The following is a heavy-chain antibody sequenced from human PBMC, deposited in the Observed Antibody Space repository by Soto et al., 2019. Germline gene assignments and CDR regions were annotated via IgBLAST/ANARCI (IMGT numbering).Heavy chain of an antibody. CDR2: MTPSGYI. V-gene: IGHV1-8*01. Sequence: QVQLVQSGAEVRKPGASVKVSCKASGFPFTSLDINWVRQAPGQGLEWVGYMTPSGYIGFAQKFRGRVSMTRDASTSTDTMELSSLRSDDTAVYYWAGYHEAAAFNAWGQGTLVTVSS. CDR3: AGYHEAAAFNA. CDR1: GFPFTSLD. J-gene: IGHJ5*02. D-gene: IGHD6-25*01.